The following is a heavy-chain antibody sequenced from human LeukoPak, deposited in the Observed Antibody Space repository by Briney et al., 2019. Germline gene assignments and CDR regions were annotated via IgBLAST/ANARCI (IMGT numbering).Heavy chain of an antibody. D-gene: IGHD3-10*01. CDR2: INPSGGST. CDR3: ARGPPLCGSGSCPPLLSYGMDV. CDR1: GYTFTSYY. J-gene: IGHJ6*01. Sequence: ASVKVSCKASGYTFTSYYMHWVRQAPGQGLEWMGIINPSGGSTSYAQKFQGRVTMTRDTSTSTVYMELSSLRSEDTAVYYCARGPPLCGSGSCPPLLSYGMDVWLEGTTVTVCS. V-gene: IGHV1-46*01.